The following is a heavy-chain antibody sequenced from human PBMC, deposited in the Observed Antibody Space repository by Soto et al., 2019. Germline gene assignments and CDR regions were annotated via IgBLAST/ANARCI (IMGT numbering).Heavy chain of an antibody. Sequence: QVYLQESGPGLVKLSGTLSLTCAVSGASVSTPYWWTWVRQPPGKDLEWIGDVYHTGGNNYNPSLMSRVTISLDTSKNQFSLDMISVTAADTAIYYCAYSTGWYRLDVSGQGTMVIVSS. J-gene: IGHJ3*01. CDR3: AYSTGWYRLDV. V-gene: IGHV4-4*02. CDR1: GASVSTPYW. D-gene: IGHD6-19*01. CDR2: VYHTGGN.